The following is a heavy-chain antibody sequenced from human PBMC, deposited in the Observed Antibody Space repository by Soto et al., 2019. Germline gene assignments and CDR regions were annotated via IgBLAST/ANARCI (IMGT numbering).Heavy chain of an antibody. Sequence: QVQLGQSGAEVKKPGSSVKVSCKASGGTFSSYAISCVRQAPGQWLEWMGGIIPIFGTANYAQKFQGRVTITADESTSTAYMELSSLRSEDTAVYYCARLNSSGWYGSFDYWGQGTLVTVSS. J-gene: IGHJ4*02. CDR1: GGTFSSYA. CDR2: IIPIFGTA. D-gene: IGHD6-19*01. CDR3: ARLNSSGWYGSFDY. V-gene: IGHV1-69*12.